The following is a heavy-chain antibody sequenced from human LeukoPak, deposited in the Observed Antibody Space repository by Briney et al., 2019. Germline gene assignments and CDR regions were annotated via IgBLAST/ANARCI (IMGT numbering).Heavy chain of an antibody. D-gene: IGHD6-19*01. CDR1: GFTFGDYA. V-gene: IGHV3-48*03. CDR3: ARECSGWYSCYFDY. Sequence: GGSLRLSCTASGFTFGDYAMSWFRQAPGKGLEWVSYISDSGTTIYYGDSVKGRFTISRDNAKKSLYLQMNSLRAEDTAVYYCARECSGWYSCYFDYWGQGTLVTVSS. J-gene: IGHJ4*02. CDR2: ISDSGTTI.